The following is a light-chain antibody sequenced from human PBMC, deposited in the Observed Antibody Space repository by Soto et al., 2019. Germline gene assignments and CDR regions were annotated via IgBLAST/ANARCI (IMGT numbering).Light chain of an antibody. CDR3: GSFVGGTTLI. CDR1: VSDVGAYNY. J-gene: IGLJ2*01. V-gene: IGLV2-8*01. Sequence: QSALTQSPSASGIRGQSVTISCSGTVSDVGAYNYLSWYQHHPVKAPKLIIYEVIKRPSGVPDRFSGSKSGTTASLTVSGLQTEDEAVYYCGSFVGGTTLIFGGGTKLTVL. CDR2: EVI.